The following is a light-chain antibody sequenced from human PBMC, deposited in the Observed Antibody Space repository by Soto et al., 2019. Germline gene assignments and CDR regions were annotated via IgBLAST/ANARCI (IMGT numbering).Light chain of an antibody. CDR3: SSYTSSSTLEV. Sequence: QSALTQPSSVSGSPRQSITISCTRTSSDVGGYNYVSWYQQHPGKAPKLMIYDVSNRPSGVSNRFSGSKSGNTASLTISGLQAEDEADYYCSSYTSSSTLEVFGGGTKLTVL. V-gene: IGLV2-14*01. J-gene: IGLJ2*01. CDR2: DVS. CDR1: SSDVGGYNY.